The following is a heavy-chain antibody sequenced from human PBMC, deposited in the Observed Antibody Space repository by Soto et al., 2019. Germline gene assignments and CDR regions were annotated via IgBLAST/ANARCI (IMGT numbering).Heavy chain of an antibody. CDR1: GYTFSDHD. J-gene: IGHJ4*02. CDR3: ARVGGNWNDDSFDY. V-gene: IGHV1-8*01. CDR2: MNPNSGDT. Sequence: QVQLVQSGAEVKKPGASVKVSCKASGYTFSDHDINWVRQASGQGPEWLGWMNPNSGDTGYAQNFQGRVTMTMDTSKRTAYMELSSLRSEDTAVYYCARVGGNWNDDSFDYWGQGTLVTVSS. D-gene: IGHD1-1*01.